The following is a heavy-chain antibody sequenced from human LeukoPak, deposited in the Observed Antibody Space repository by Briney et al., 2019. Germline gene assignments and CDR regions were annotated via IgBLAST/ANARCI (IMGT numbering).Heavy chain of an antibody. J-gene: IGHJ5*02. D-gene: IGHD3-22*01. V-gene: IGHV4-61*02. CDR2: IYTSGST. Sequence: SETLSLTCTVSGGSISSGSYYWSWIRQPAGKGLEWIGRIYTSGSTNYNPFLKSRVTISVDTSKNQFSLKLSSVTAADTAVYYCAREKIGYYDSSGRGWFDPWGQGTLVTVSS. CDR3: AREKIGYYDSSGRGWFDP. CDR1: GGSISSGSYY.